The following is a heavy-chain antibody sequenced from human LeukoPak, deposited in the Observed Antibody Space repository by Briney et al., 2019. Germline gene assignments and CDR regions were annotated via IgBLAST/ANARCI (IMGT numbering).Heavy chain of an antibody. J-gene: IGHJ4*02. D-gene: IGHD2-21*01. CDR3: AKGYIQLWWFDY. CDR1: RFTFSPYA. CDR2: ISGSGDGA. Sequence: GGSLRLSCAASRFTFSPYAMSWVRQAPGKGLQWVSLISGSGDGAHYADSVKGRFTISRDNSKNTVYLQMTNLRAEDTAVYYCAKGYIQLWWFDYWGQGILVTVSS. V-gene: IGHV3-23*01.